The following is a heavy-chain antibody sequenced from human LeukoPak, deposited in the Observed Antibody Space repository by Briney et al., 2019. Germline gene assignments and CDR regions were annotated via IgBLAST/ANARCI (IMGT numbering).Heavy chain of an antibody. CDR2: IYPGDSDT. Sequence: GESLKISCKGSGYSFTSYWIGWVRQMPGEGLEWMGIIYPGDSDTRYSPSFQGQVTISADKSISTAYLQWSSLKASDTAMYYCARRITVAGNSNWFDPWGQGTLVTVSS. J-gene: IGHJ5*02. D-gene: IGHD6-19*01. CDR3: ARRITVAGNSNWFDP. V-gene: IGHV5-51*01. CDR1: GYSFTSYW.